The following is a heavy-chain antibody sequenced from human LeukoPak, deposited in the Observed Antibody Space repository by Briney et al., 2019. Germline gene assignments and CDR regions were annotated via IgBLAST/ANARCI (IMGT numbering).Heavy chain of an antibody. V-gene: IGHV3-30-3*01. CDR3: ATGSDFYYDS. CDR2: IPHDGSSA. CDR1: GFTFTRNC. Sequence: GRSLRLSCTASGFTFTRNCMHWVRQAPGKRLEWVAAIPHDGSSALYADSVKGRFIISRDNSKNTQYLQMNSLRIEDSAVYYCATGSDFYYDSWGQGILVTVSS. J-gene: IGHJ5*01. D-gene: IGHD1-26*01.